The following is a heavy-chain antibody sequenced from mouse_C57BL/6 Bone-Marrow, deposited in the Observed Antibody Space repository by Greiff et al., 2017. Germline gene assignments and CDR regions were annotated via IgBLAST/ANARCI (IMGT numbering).Heavy chain of an antibody. J-gene: IGHJ1*03. CDR1: GYTFTDYN. CDR2: INPNNGGT. CDR3: ARNYFRYCGV. V-gene: IGHV1-18*01. Sequence: VQLQQSGPELVKPGASVKIPCKASGYTFTDYNMDWVKQSHGKSLEWIGDINPNNGGTIYNQKFKGKATLTVDTSASTAYMERRSLTSEDTAVYYCARNYFRYCGVWGTGTTVTVSS. D-gene: IGHD1-1*01.